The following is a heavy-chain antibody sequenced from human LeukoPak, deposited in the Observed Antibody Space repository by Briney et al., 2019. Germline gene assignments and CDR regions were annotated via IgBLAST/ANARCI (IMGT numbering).Heavy chain of an antibody. CDR2: INHSGGT. J-gene: IGHJ5*02. V-gene: IGHV4-34*01. CDR1: GGSFSGYY. D-gene: IGHD3-22*01. CDR3: ARGVHYYDSSGTNWFDP. Sequence: SETLSLTCAVSGGSFSGYYWSWIRQPPGKGLEWIGEINHSGGTNYNPSLKSRVTISVDTSKNQFSLKLSSVTAADTAVYYCARGVHYYDSSGTNWFDPWGQGTLVTVSS.